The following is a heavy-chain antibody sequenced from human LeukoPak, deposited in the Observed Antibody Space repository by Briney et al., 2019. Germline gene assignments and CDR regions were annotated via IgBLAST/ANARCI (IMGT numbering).Heavy chain of an antibody. CDR1: GITFSSYT. D-gene: IGHD1-26*01. CDR2: ISTSSSYT. CDR3: AKSLSPVLGARGYFDY. J-gene: IGHJ4*02. V-gene: IGHV3-21*04. Sequence: GGSLRLSCAASGITFSSYTMNWVRQAPGKGLEWVSFISTSSSYTYYADSVKGRFTISRDNSKNTLYLQMNSLRAEDTAVYYCAKSLSPVLGARGYFDYWGQGALVTVSS.